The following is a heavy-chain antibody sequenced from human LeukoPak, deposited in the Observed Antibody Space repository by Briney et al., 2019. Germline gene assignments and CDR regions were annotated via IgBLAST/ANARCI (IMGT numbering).Heavy chain of an antibody. Sequence: PSETLSLTCTVSGGSISSSSYYWGWIRQPPGKGLEWIGSIYYSGSTYYNPSLKSRVTISVDTSKNQFSLKLSSVTAADTAVYYCATSGWYDYWGQGTLVTVSS. J-gene: IGHJ4*02. D-gene: IGHD6-19*01. CDR2: IYYSGST. CDR3: ATSGWYDY. CDR1: GGSISSSSYY. V-gene: IGHV4-39*07.